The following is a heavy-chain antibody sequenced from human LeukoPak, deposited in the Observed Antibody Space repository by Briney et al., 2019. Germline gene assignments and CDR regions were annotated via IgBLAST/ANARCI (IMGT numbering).Heavy chain of an antibody. J-gene: IGHJ5*02. D-gene: IGHD3-10*01. Sequence: SETLSLTCAVYGGSFSGYYWSWIRQPPGKGLEWIGKINHSGSTNYNPSLKSRVTISVDTSKNQFSLKLSSVTAADTAVYYCATLWFGELLKGNWFDPWGQGTLVTVSS. CDR1: GGSFSGYY. V-gene: IGHV4-34*01. CDR2: INHSGST. CDR3: ATLWFGELLKGNWFDP.